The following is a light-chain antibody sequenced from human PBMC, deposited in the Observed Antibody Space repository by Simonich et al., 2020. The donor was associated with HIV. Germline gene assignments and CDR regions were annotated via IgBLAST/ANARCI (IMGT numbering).Light chain of an antibody. Sequence: QSALTQPASVSGSPGQSITISCTGTSSDVCGYNYVSWYQQHPGKAPKLMIYDVRKRPSGVSNRFSGSKSGNTASLTISRLRAEDEADYYCSSYTGSNTVIFGGGTKLTVL. CDR1: SSDVCGYNY. V-gene: IGLV2-14*03. J-gene: IGLJ2*01. CDR3: SSYTGSNTVI. CDR2: DVR.